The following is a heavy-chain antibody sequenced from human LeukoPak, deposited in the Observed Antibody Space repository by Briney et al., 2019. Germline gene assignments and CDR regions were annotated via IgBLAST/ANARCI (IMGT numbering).Heavy chain of an antibody. D-gene: IGHD3-9*01. J-gene: IGHJ4*02. CDR3: ARDRDYDILTGPQY. V-gene: IGHV1-46*01. CDR1: GYTFTTYY. Sequence: GASVKVSCKASGYTFTTYYMHWVRQAPGQGLEWMGSINPSGASTNYAQKFQGRVTMTMDTSTSTVYMEPSSLRSEDTAVYYCARDRDYDILTGPQYWGQGSLVAVSS. CDR2: INPSGAST.